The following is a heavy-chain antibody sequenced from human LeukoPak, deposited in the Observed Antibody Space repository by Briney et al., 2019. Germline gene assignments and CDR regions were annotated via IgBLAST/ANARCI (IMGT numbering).Heavy chain of an antibody. V-gene: IGHV4-59*12. Sequence: PSETLSLTCTVSGGSISSYYWSWIRQPPGKGLEWIGYIYYSGSTYYNPSLKSRVTISVDTSKNQFSLKLSSVTAADTAVYYCARAPATFFDYWGQGTLVTVSS. CDR3: ARAPATFFDY. J-gene: IGHJ4*02. CDR1: GGSISSYY. CDR2: IYYSGST.